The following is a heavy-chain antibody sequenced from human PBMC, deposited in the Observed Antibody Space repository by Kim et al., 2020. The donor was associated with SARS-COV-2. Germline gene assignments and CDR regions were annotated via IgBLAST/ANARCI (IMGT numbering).Heavy chain of an antibody. V-gene: IGHV3-49*04. J-gene: IGHJ6*02. Sequence: GGSLRLSCTASGFTFGDYAMSWVRQAPGKGLEWVGFIRSKAYGGTTEYAASVKGRFTISRDDSKSIAYLQMNSLKTEDTAVYYCTRGVIVATMPYTPDYYGMDVWGQGTTVTVSS. D-gene: IGHD5-12*01. CDR1: GFTFGDYA. CDR3: TRGVIVATMPYTPDYYGMDV. CDR2: IRSKAYGGTT.